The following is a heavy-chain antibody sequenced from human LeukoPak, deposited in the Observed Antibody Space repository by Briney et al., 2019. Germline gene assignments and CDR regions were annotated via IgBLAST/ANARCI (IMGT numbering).Heavy chain of an antibody. CDR3: ARLFGGVTTYDY. V-gene: IGHV3-7*01. CDR2: MKGDGSHI. D-gene: IGHD2-8*02. CDR1: GFTFGNFW. Sequence: GGSLRLSCAASGFTFGNFWMSWVRQAPGRGLQWVASMKGDGSHIYYVGSEQGRFTISRDNARNSLYLQMNSLRAEDTAVYYCARLFGGVTTYDYWGQGALVTVSS. J-gene: IGHJ4*02.